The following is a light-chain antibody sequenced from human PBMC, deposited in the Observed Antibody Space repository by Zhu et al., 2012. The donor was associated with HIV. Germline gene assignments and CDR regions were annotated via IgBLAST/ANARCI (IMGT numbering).Light chain of an antibody. CDR1: QSVSSNY. CDR3: HQYDNSWT. J-gene: IGKJ1*01. V-gene: IGKV3-20*01. Sequence: EVVLTQSPDTLSLSPGDRATLACRASQSVSSNYLIWYQQKPGQAPRPLIYGASARASGVPDRFSGSGSGTDFTLSISRLEPEDFAVYYCHQYDNSWTFGQGTKVEIK. CDR2: GAS.